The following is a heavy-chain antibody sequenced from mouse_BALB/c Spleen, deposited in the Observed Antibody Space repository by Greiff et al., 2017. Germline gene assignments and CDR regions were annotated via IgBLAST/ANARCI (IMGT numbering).Heavy chain of an antibody. CDR1: GFNIKDYY. CDR2: IDPENGNT. CDR3: ARFGYFSY. Sequence: EVKLMESGAELVRPGALVKLSCKASGFNIKDYYMHWVKQRPEQGLEWIGWIDPENGNTIYDPKFQGKASITADTSSNTAYLQLSSLTSEDTAVYYCARFGYFSYWGQGTTLTVSS. D-gene: IGHD2-3*01. J-gene: IGHJ2*01. V-gene: IGHV14-1*02.